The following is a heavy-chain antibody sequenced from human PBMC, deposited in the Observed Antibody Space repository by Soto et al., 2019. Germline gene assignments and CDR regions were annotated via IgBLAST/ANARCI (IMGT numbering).Heavy chain of an antibody. D-gene: IGHD6-6*01. CDR3: ARGGRSIAARYYYGMDV. V-gene: IGHV4-34*01. CDR2: INHSGST. Sequence: SETLSLTCAVYGGSFSGYYWSWIRQPPGKGLEWIGEINHSGSTNYNPSLKSRVTISVDTSKNQFSQKLSSVTAADTAVYYCARGGRSIAARYYYGMDVWGQGTTVTVSS. J-gene: IGHJ6*02. CDR1: GGSFSGYY.